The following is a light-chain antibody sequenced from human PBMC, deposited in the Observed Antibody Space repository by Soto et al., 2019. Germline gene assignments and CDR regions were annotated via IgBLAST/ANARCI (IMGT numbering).Light chain of an antibody. CDR3: SSYTTSNTRQIV. V-gene: IGLV2-14*03. CDR2: DVS. CDR1: SSDVGGYNY. J-gene: IGLJ1*01. Sequence: QPVLTQPASGSGFPGQSLTISCTGTSSDVGGYNYVSWYQHHPGKAPKLMIFDVSNRPSGVSNRFSGSKSGNTASLTISGLQPEDEADYYCSSYTTSNTRQIVFGTGTKVTVL.